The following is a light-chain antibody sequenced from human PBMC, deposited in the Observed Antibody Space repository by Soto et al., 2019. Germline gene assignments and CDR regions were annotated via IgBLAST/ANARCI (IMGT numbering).Light chain of an antibody. CDR1: ESISNW. Sequence: DIQMTQSPSTLAASLGDRVTISCRASESISNWLAWYQQKPGKAPKLLIYKASTLKSGVPSRLSGSGSGTEFTLTITSPQPDDFATYYCQQYNNFLTFGGGTKVDIK. J-gene: IGKJ4*01. CDR3: QQYNNFLT. CDR2: KAS. V-gene: IGKV1-5*03.